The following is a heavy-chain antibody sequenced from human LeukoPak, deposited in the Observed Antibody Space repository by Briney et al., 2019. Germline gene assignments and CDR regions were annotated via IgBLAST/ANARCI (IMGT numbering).Heavy chain of an antibody. D-gene: IGHD5-24*01. V-gene: IGHV3-23*01. CDR3: MRSLDY. CDR2: ITGSGGFT. CDR1: GFPFSTYA. J-gene: IGHJ4*02. Sequence: GGSLRLSCAASGFPFSTYAMNWVRQAPGKGLEWVSVITGSGGFTQYADSVKGRFTISRDNSKNTVYLQMNSLRVEDTALYYCMRSLDYWGQGTLVTVSS.